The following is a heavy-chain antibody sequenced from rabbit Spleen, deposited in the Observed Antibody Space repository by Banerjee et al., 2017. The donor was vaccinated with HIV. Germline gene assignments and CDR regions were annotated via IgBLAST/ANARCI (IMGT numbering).Heavy chain of an antibody. CDR3: VRAPSGNTNGHYFNL. Sequence: QSLEESGGDLVKPGASLTLTCTASGFSFSSSDYMCWVRQAPGKGLEWIACIAGSSSGFTYSATWAKGRFTCSKTSSTTVTLQMTSLTGADTATYFCVRAPSGNTNGHYFNLWGPGTLVTVS. V-gene: IGHV1S40*01. CDR2: IAGSSSGFT. D-gene: IGHD1-1*01. CDR1: GFSFSSSDY. J-gene: IGHJ4*01.